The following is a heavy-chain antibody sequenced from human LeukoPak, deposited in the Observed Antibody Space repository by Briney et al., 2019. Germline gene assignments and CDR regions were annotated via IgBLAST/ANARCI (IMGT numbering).Heavy chain of an antibody. CDR1: GFTFSSYW. Sequence: GGSLRLSCAASGFTFSSYWMHWVRQAPGKGLVWVLRIDTDGSSTSYADSVKGRFTISRDNAKNTLYLQMNSLRAEDTAVYYCARGGNPWGQGTLVTVSS. CDR2: IDTDGSST. J-gene: IGHJ5*02. CDR3: ARGGNP. V-gene: IGHV3-74*01.